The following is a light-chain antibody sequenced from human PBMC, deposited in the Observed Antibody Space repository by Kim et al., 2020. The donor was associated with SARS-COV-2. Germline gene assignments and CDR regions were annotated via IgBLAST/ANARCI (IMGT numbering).Light chain of an antibody. CDR3: QQLNSYPVA. CDR1: QGISSY. J-gene: IGKJ4*01. Sequence: ASVGDRVTITCRASQGISSYLAWYQQKPGKAPKLLIYSASTLQSVVPSRFSGSGSGTDFTLTISSLQPEDFATYHCQQLNSYPVAFGGGTKVDIK. CDR2: SAS. V-gene: IGKV1-9*01.